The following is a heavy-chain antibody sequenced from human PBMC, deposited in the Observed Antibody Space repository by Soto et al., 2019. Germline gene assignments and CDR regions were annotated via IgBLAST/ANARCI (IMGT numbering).Heavy chain of an antibody. D-gene: IGHD6-19*01. V-gene: IGHV1-46*03. J-gene: IGHJ4*02. CDR1: GYTFTSDH. Sequence: ASVKVSCNASGYTFTSDHMHWLRQAPGQGLEWMGGINPSSGGVNYAQKFQGRVTMTRDTSASVAYMDLGSLRSDDTAVYYCARGEVHSSGWNFDYWGQGTLVTVSS. CDR2: INPSSGGV. CDR3: ARGEVHSSGWNFDY.